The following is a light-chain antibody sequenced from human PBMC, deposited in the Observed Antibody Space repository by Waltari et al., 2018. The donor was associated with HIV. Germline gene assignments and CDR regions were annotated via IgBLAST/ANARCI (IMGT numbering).Light chain of an antibody. CDR1: SSDVGGYNF. Sequence: QSALTQPASVSGSPGQSITVSCPGTSSDVGGYNFFSWYQPHPGKAPKLIIFDVFKRPAGVSERFSGSRSGNTASLTVSGLQAEDEADYYCCSYAGSRTWVFGGGTALTVL. J-gene: IGLJ3*02. CDR2: DVF. CDR3: CSYAGSRTWV. V-gene: IGLV2-23*02.